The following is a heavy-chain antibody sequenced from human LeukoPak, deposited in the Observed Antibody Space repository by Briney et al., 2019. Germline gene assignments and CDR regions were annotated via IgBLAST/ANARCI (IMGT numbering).Heavy chain of an antibody. Sequence: GSLRLSCATSGFTFSYYWMSWVRQAPGKGLEWIGYIYYSGSTNYNPSLKSRVTISVDTSKNQFSLKLSSVTAADTAVYYCARGGPAGIPAGVDYWGQGTLVTVSS. CDR1: GFTFSYYW. CDR3: ARGGPAGIPAGVDY. CDR2: IYYSGST. D-gene: IGHD2-2*02. J-gene: IGHJ4*02. V-gene: IGHV4-59*01.